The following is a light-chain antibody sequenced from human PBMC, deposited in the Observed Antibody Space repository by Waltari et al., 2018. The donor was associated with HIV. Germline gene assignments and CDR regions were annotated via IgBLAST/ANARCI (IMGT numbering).Light chain of an antibody. CDR3: SSYTSSSTRV. Sequence: QSALTQPASVSGSPGQSITLSCPGTSSHVGGYNYVSWYQQHPGKSPKLMIYEVSNRPSGVSNRFSGAKSGNTASLTISGLQAEDEADYYCSSYTSSSTRVFGTGTKVTVL. CDR2: EVS. V-gene: IGLV2-14*01. CDR1: SSHVGGYNY. J-gene: IGLJ1*01.